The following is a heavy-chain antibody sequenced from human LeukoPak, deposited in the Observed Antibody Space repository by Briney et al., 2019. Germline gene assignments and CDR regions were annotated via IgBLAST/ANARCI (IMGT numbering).Heavy chain of an antibody. CDR1: GGSISSGSYY. J-gene: IGHJ3*02. CDR2: IYTSGST. D-gene: IGHD3-22*01. V-gene: IGHV4-61*02. Sequence: SQTLSLTCTVSGGSISSGSYYWSWIRQPAGKGLEWIGRIYTSGSTNYNPSLKSRVTISVDTSKNQFSLKLTSVTAADTAVYYCARGPYKYDGSDAFDIWGQGTMVTVSS. CDR3: ARGPYKYDGSDAFDI.